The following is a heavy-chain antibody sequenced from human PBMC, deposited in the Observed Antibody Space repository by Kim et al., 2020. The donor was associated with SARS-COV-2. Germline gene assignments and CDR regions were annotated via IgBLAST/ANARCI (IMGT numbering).Heavy chain of an antibody. CDR2: IYYSGST. D-gene: IGHD6-19*01. CDR1: GGSVSSGSYY. Sequence: SETLSLTCTVSGGSVSSGSYYWSWIRQPPGKGLEWIGYIYYSGSTNYNPSLKSRVTISVDTSKNQFSLKLSSVTAADTAVYYCARGGGVLVAGADYWGQG. J-gene: IGHJ4*02. V-gene: IGHV4-61*01. CDR3: ARGGGVLVAGADY.